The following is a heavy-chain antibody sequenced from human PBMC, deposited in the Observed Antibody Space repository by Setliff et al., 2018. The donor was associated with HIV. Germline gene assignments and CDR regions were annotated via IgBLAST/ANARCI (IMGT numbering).Heavy chain of an antibody. J-gene: IGHJ4*02. Sequence: SVKVSCKASGGTFSRYGISWVRQAPGQGLEWMGGIIPIFGTANYAQKFQGRVTITADESTSTAYMELSSLRSEDTAVYYCARDGYSYAFDYWGQGTLVTVSS. D-gene: IGHD5-18*01. CDR1: GGTFSRYG. V-gene: IGHV1-69*13. CDR2: IIPIFGTA. CDR3: ARDGYSYAFDY.